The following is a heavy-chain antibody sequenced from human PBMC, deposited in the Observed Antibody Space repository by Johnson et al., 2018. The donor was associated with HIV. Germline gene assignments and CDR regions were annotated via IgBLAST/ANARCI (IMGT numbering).Heavy chain of an antibody. J-gene: IGHJ3*02. CDR3: ARERDAFDI. Sequence: QVQLVESGGGVVQPGRSLRVSCAASGFSFSTSGMYWVRQAPGKGLVWVSRISSDGSSTYYAASVKGRFTISRDNAKNSLYLQMNSRRAEDTAVYYCARERDAFDIWGQGTMVTVSS. CDR1: GFSFSTSG. CDR2: ISSDGSST. V-gene: IGHV3-NL1*01.